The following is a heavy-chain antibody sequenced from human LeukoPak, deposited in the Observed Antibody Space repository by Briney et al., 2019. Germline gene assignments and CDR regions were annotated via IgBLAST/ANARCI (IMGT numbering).Heavy chain of an antibody. J-gene: IGHJ6*03. CDR1: GYSFTGYY. Sequence: ASVKVSCKASGYSFTGYYMHWVRQAPGQGLEWMGWINPNSGGTNYAQKFQGRVTMTRDMSTSTVYMELSSLRSEDTAVYYCARVPHYYYYMDVWGKGTTVTVSS. CDR2: INPNSGGT. CDR3: ARVPHYYYYMDV. V-gene: IGHV1-2*02.